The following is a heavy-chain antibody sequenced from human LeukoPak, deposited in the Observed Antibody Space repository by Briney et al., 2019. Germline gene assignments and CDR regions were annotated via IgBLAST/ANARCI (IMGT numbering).Heavy chain of an antibody. Sequence: ASVTVSCKASDYTFTAYFMHWVRQAPGQGLEWLGCINPNNGGTNYAQKFQGRVTMTRDTSISTAYMDLSSLTSDDTALYYCSRVAIATPGTLPFDFWGQGTLVTVSS. J-gene: IGHJ4*02. CDR1: DYTFTAYF. D-gene: IGHD6-13*01. V-gene: IGHV1-2*02. CDR2: INPNNGGT. CDR3: SRVAIATPGTLPFDF.